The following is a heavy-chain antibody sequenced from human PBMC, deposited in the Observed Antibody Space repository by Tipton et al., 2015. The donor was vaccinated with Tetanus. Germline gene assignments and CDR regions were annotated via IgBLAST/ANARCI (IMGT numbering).Heavy chain of an antibody. D-gene: IGHD3-10*01. CDR1: EFTFSTYG. V-gene: IGHV3-30*03. Sequence: SLRLSCAASEFTFSTYGMHWVRQAPGKGLEWVAVISYDGSTKYYADSVKGRFTISRDNSKNTLYLQLNSLRVEDTAVYYCATARNKVSITRLQYWGPGTLVTVSS. CDR2: ISYDGSTK. J-gene: IGHJ4*02. CDR3: ATARNKVSITRLQY.